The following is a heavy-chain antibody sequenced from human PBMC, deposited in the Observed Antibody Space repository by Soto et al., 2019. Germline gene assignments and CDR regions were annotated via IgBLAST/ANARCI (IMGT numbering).Heavy chain of an antibody. CDR3: ARISSNWYKYYFDY. J-gene: IGHJ4*02. CDR2: IIPIFGTA. D-gene: IGHD6-13*01. V-gene: IGHV1-69*12. Sequence: QVQLVQSGAEVKKPGSSVKVSCKASGGTFSSYAISWVRQAPGQGLEWMGGIIPIFGTANYAQKFQGRVTITADESTSTDYMELSSLRSEDTAVYYCARISSNWYKYYFDYWGQGTLVTVSS. CDR1: GGTFSSYA.